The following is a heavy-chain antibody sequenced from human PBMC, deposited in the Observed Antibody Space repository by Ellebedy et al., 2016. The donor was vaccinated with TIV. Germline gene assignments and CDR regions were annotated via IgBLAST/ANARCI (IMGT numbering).Heavy chain of an antibody. J-gene: IGHJ3*02. CDR3: ARGGGERLRYAFDI. D-gene: IGHD1-26*01. CDR2: IGSRTSKI. CDR1: GFTFNTYS. Sequence: GGSLKISCAASGFTFNTYSMNWVRQAPGKGREWVSYIGSRTSKIYYADSVKGRFTISRENAKNSLYLQMNSLRDEDTAVNYCARGGGERLRYAFDIWGHGTLVTVSS. V-gene: IGHV3-48*02.